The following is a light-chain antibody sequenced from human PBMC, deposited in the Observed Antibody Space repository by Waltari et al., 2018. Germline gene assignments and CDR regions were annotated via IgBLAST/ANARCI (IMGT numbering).Light chain of an antibody. CDR3: QKDNYF. V-gene: IGKV2-29*02. CDR1: QSLLHSDGNTY. CDR2: EVS. Sequence: DIVMTQTPLSLSVTPGQPASISCKSSQSLLHSDGNTYLHWYLQKPGQSPQLLIYEVSSRFSGMPDKFSGSGSGTDFTLTISSLQPDDFATYYCQKDNYFFGGGTKVEIK. J-gene: IGKJ4*01.